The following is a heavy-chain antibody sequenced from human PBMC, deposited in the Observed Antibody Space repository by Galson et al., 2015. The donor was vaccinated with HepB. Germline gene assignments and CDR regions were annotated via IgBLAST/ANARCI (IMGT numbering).Heavy chain of an antibody. V-gene: IGHV5-51*01. CDR2: IYPGDSDT. Sequence: QSGAEVKKPGESLKISCKGSGYSFTNYWIGWVRQMPGKGLEWMGIIYPGDSDTRYSPSFQDQVTISADKSITTAYLQWSSLKASDTAMYYCARHIYPEYQLLPDWYFDLWGRGTLVTVSS. CDR3: ARHIYPEYQLLPDWYFDL. D-gene: IGHD2-2*01. J-gene: IGHJ2*01. CDR1: GYSFTNYW.